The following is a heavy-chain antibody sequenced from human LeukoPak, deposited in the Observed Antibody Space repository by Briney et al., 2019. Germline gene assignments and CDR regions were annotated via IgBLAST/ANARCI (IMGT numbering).Heavy chain of an antibody. CDR1: GGSISSSSYY. D-gene: IGHD3-22*01. V-gene: IGHV4-39*01. CDR3: ARISYYYDSSGSMGRYFDY. CDR2: IYYSGST. J-gene: IGHJ4*02. Sequence: SETLSLTCTVSGGSISSSSYYWGWIRQPPGKGLEWIGSIYYSGSTYYNPSLKSRVTISVDTSKNQFSLKLSSVTAAGTAVYYCARISYYYDSSGSMGRYFDYWGQGTLVTVSS.